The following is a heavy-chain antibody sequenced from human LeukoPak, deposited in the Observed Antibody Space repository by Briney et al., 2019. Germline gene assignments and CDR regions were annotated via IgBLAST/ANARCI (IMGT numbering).Heavy chain of an antibody. J-gene: IGHJ4*02. CDR3: ARDCGTRCYYPFDY. CDR1: GFTFSSYS. CDR2: ISSSSSYI. V-gene: IGHV3-21*01. Sequence: GSLRLSCAASGFTFSSYSMNWVRQAPGKGLEWVSSISSSSSYIYYADSVKGRFTISRDNAKNSLYLQMNSLRAEDTAGYYWARDCGTRCYYPFDYWGQGTLVTVSS. D-gene: IGHD2-2*01.